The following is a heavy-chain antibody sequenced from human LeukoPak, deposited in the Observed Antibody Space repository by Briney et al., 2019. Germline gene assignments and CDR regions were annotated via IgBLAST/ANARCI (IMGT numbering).Heavy chain of an antibody. CDR1: GGSFSGYY. D-gene: IGHD3-9*01. CDR3: ASVYILTIVRGYYLDY. Sequence: SETLSLTCAVYGGSFSGYYWSWIRQPPGKGLEWIGHIYYSGSTYYNPSLRSRVTISVDTSKNQFSLTLSSVTAADTAVYYCASVYILTIVRGYYLDYWGQGTLVTVSS. J-gene: IGHJ4*02. V-gene: IGHV4-30-4*01. CDR2: IYYSGST.